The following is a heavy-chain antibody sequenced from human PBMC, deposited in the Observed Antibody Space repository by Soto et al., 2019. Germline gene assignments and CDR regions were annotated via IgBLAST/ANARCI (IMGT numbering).Heavy chain of an antibody. CDR3: AGAEWELTEGWFDH. CDR2: ISGSGGST. V-gene: IGHV3-23*01. D-gene: IGHD1-26*01. CDR1: GFTFSSYA. J-gene: IGHJ5*02. Sequence: EVQLLESGGGLVQPGGSLRLSCAASGFTFSSYAMSWVRQAPGKGLEWVSAISGSGGSTYYADSVKGRFTISRDNSKNTLHLQMNGLRAEDTAVYYCAGAEWELTEGWFDHWGRGSLVTVSS.